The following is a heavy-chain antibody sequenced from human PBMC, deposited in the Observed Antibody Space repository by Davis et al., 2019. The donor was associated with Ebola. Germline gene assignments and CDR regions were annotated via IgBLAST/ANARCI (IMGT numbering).Heavy chain of an antibody. D-gene: IGHD6-13*01. CDR3: ARASESSSWACMDV. J-gene: IGHJ6*02. V-gene: IGHV1-46*01. CDR1: GGTFSSYA. CDR2: INPSGGST. Sequence: ASVKVSCKASGGTFSSYAISWVRQAPGQGLEWMGIINPSGGSTSYAQKFQGRVTMTRDTSMSTVYMELSSLRSEDTAVYYCARASESSSWACMDVWGQGTTVTVSS.